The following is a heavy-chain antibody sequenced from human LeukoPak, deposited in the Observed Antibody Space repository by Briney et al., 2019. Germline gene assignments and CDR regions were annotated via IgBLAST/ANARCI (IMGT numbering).Heavy chain of an antibody. J-gene: IGHJ6*02. CDR1: GGSISSYY. V-gene: IGHV4-59*01. CDR2: IYHSGST. CDR3: ERATYCTIGVCRIYGMDV. D-gene: IGHD2-8*01. Sequence: PSETLSLTCTVSGGSISSYYCSWIRQPPGKGLEWIGYIYHSGSTNYNPSPSLKSRVTISVDRSNNQFSLKLRYVTAEDTAVYDWERATYCTIGVCRIYGMDVWGQGTTVTVSS.